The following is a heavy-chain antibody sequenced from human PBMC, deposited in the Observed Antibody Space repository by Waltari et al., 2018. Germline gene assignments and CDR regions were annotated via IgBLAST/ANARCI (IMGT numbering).Heavy chain of an antibody. J-gene: IGHJ4*02. CDR2: IESDESRT. V-gene: IGHV3-74*03. CDR1: GFTLSTYW. Sequence: EVRLVESGGALVQPGGSLRLSCATSGFTLSTYWMHWVRQAPGKGLMWVAHIESDESRTTYAESVKGRFTISRDNAKNTVYLQMNSLRDEDTAVYYCVRDEPGDGLDYWGQGTLVTVSS. CDR3: VRDEPGDGLDY. D-gene: IGHD7-27*01.